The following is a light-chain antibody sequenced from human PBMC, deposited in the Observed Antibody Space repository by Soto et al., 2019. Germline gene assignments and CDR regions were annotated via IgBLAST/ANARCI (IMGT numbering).Light chain of an antibody. CDR1: LNIYFKSNNRNY. J-gene: IGKJ4*01. CDR2: WAS. V-gene: IGKV4-1*01. Sequence: IVMTQSPDSLRVSLGERATISCTSSLNIYFKSNNRNYLAWYQQKTGQPPKLLVYWASTRESGVPDRFTGCGSGTYFTLTIDNVQSDDAAVYYCQQYFTTPLTFGGGTRVDIK. CDR3: QQYFTTPLT.